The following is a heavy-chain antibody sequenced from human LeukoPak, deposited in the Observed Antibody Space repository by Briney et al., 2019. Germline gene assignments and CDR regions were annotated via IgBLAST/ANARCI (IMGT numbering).Heavy chain of an antibody. CDR2: ISSSSSYI. CDR3: ARSEVIVVVSNWFDP. V-gene: IGHV3-21*01. D-gene: IGHD3-22*01. J-gene: IGHJ5*02. Sequence: GGSLRLSCAASGFTFSIYSMNWVRQAPGKGLEWVSSISSSSSYIYYADSVKGRFTISRDNAKNSLYLQMNSLRAEDTAVYSCARSEVIVVVSNWFDPWGPGTLVTVS. CDR1: GFTFSIYS.